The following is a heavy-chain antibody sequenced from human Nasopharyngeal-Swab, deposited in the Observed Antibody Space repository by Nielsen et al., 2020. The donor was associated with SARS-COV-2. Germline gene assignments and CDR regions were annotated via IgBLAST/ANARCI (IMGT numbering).Heavy chain of an antibody. CDR2: IYPADSDS. Sequence: GESLKISCKGSGYIFTGYWIGWVRQMPGKGPEWMGIIYPADSDSRYSLSFQGQVSISVDKSISTAYLQWNTLKASDTAIYYCVRRAFSASYFYFDYWGPGTLVTVSS. J-gene: IGHJ4*02. D-gene: IGHD1-26*01. V-gene: IGHV5-51*01. CDR1: GYIFTGYW. CDR3: VRRAFSASYFYFDY.